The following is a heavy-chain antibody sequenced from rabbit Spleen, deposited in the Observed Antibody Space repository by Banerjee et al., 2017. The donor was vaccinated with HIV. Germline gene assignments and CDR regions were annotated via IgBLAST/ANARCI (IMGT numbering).Heavy chain of an antibody. D-gene: IGHD1-1*01. Sequence: LEESGGGLVKPGGTLTLTCTVSGFSFSSNWICWVRQAPGKGLEWIACIDTGSRDFTYYASWAKGRFTISKTSSTTVTLQMTSLTAADTATYFCARDPNYASGHYIYSFWGPGTLVTVS. J-gene: IGHJ4*01. V-gene: IGHV1S45*01. CDR1: GFSFSSNW. CDR2: IDTGSRDFT. CDR3: ARDPNYASGHYIYSF.